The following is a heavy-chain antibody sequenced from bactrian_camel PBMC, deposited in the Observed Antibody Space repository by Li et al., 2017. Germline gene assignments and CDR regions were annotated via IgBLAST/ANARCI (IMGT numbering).Heavy chain of an antibody. J-gene: IGHJ4*01. CDR1: GYNYKEYC. CDR3: VTRPRGSWCTLWGEYEY. CDR2: LDRDGGT. V-gene: IGHV3S53*01. Sequence: HVQLVESGGGSVQAGGSLRLSCVVNGYNYKEYCVGWFRQAPGKEREGVAVLDRDGGTSYTDSVKGRFTVSRPNAEQVYLQMNSLKPEDTAMYYCVTRPRGSWCTLWGEYEYWGQGTQVTVS. D-gene: IGHD6*01.